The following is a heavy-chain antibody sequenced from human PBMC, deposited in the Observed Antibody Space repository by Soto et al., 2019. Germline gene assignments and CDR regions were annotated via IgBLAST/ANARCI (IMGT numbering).Heavy chain of an antibody. J-gene: IGHJ5*02. V-gene: IGHV1-69*01. Sequence: QVQLVQSGAEVKKPGSSVKVSCKASGGTFSSYAISWVRHAPGQGLEWMGGIIPIFGTANYAQKFQGRVTMSADESTSRAYMGLSSLRSEDTAVYYCARAGGGSATFWFDPWGQGTLVTVSS. CDR2: IIPIFGTA. CDR3: ARAGGGSATFWFDP. CDR1: GGTFSSYA. D-gene: IGHD2-15*01.